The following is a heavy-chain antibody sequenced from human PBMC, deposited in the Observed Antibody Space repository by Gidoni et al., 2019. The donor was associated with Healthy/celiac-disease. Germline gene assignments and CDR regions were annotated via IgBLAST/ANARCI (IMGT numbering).Heavy chain of an antibody. Sequence: QVQLQESGPGLVKPSETLSLTCTVSGGSISSYYWSWIRQPPGKGLEWIGYIYYSGSTNYNPSLKSRVTISVDTSKNQFSLKLSSVTAADTAVYYCARARSPNYYYYMDVWGKGTTVTVSS. CDR1: GGSISSYY. V-gene: IGHV4-59*01. J-gene: IGHJ6*03. CDR3: ARARSPNYYYYMDV. CDR2: IYYSGST.